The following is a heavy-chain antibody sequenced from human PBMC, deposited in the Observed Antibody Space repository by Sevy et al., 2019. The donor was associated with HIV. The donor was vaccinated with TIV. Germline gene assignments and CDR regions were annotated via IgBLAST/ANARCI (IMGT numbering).Heavy chain of an antibody. CDR1: GFTFSSYW. D-gene: IGHD6-19*01. V-gene: IGHV3-74*01. Sequence: GGSLRLSCAASGFTFSSYWMHWVRQAPGKGLVWVSRINSDGSSTSYADSVKGRFTISRDNAKNTLYLQMNSLRAEDTAVYYRARDQHSSGWWKFGYWGQGTLVTVSS. CDR2: INSDGSST. CDR3: ARDQHSSGWWKFGY. J-gene: IGHJ4*02.